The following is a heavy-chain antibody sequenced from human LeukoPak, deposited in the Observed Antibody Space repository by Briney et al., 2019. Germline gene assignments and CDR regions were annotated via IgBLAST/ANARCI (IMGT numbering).Heavy chain of an antibody. V-gene: IGHV1-46*01. J-gene: IGHJ4*02. CDR1: GYTFTSYY. D-gene: IGHD3-22*01. CDR3: AREIKTYYYDSSGFSPVDY. Sequence: ASVKVSCKASGYTFTSYYMHWVRQAPGQGLEWMGIINPSGGSTGYAQKFQGRVTMTRDTSTSTVYMELSSLRSEDTAVYYCAREIKTYYYDSSGFSPVDYWGQGTLVTVSS. CDR2: INPSGGST.